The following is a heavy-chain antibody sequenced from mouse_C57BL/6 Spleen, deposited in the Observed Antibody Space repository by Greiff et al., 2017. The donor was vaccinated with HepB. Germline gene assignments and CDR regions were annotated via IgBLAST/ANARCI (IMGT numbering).Heavy chain of an antibody. CDR3: ARGYGSSLPYAMDY. D-gene: IGHD1-1*01. J-gene: IGHJ4*01. CDR2: IYPGGGYT. CDR1: GYTFTNYW. Sequence: VQLQQSGAELVRPGTSVKMSCKASGYTFTNYWIGWAKQRPGHGLEWIGDIYPGGGYTNYNEKFKGKATLTADKSSSTAYMQFRSLTSEDSAIYYCARGYGSSLPYAMDYWGQGTSVTVSS. V-gene: IGHV1-63*01.